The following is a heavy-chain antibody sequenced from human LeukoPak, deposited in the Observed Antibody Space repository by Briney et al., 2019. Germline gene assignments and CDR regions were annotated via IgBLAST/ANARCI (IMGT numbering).Heavy chain of an antibody. D-gene: IGHD6-13*01. CDR1: EFTFSSYA. V-gene: IGHV3-23*01. CDR2: ISGSGGST. Sequence: GGSLRLSCAASEFTFSSYAMNWVRQAPGKGLEWVSAISGSGGSTYYADSVKGRFTISRDNSKNTLYLQMNSLRAEDTAVYYCASPAVYSSSWYYFDYWGQGTLVTVSS. CDR3: ASPAVYSSSWYYFDY. J-gene: IGHJ4*02.